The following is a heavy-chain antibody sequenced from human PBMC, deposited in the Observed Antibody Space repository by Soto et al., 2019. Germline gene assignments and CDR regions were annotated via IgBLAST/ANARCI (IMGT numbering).Heavy chain of an antibody. J-gene: IGHJ4*02. D-gene: IGHD3-10*01. CDR1: GYNFSGYW. V-gene: IGHV5-51*03. Sequence: EVQLVQSAAEVKKPKESLKISCKGSGYNFSGYWINWVREMPGKGLEWMGTIYPGDSDVRYSPSFQGQVTISVDKSMSIVYLQWSSLQASDTAIYYCARTEYGSGTFDSWGQGTLVTVSS. CDR2: IYPGDSDV. CDR3: ARTEYGSGTFDS.